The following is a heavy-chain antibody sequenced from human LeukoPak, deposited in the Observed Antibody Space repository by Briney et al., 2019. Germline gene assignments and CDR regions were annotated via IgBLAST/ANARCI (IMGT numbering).Heavy chain of an antibody. D-gene: IGHD2-15*01. J-gene: IGHJ4*02. Sequence: PGGSLRLSCAASGFTFSRYWMSWVRQAPGKGLEWVSAICSNDNNTYYANSVKGRFTISRDNSKNTLSLQLNSLRAEDTAVYYCAKGTSSSCYSAPNYWGQGTLVTVSS. CDR2: ICSNDNNT. CDR3: AKGTSSSCYSAPNY. V-gene: IGHV3-23*01. CDR1: GFTFSRYW.